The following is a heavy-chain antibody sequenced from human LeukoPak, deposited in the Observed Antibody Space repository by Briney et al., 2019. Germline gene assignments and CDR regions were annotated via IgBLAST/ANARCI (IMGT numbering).Heavy chain of an antibody. Sequence: ASVRVPCKVSGYTLTELSMHWVRQAPGKGLEWMGGFDPEEGERMYAQKFQGRVTVTEDTSTDTAYMELTSLRAEDTAVYYCARDKIYYGSGSSNWFDPWGQGTLVTVSS. CDR2: FDPEEGER. CDR3: ARDKIYYGSGSSNWFDP. V-gene: IGHV1-24*01. J-gene: IGHJ5*02. D-gene: IGHD3-10*01. CDR1: GYTLTELS.